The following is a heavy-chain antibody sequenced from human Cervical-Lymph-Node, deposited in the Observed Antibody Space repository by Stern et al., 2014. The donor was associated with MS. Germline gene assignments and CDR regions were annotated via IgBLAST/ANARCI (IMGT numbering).Heavy chain of an antibody. V-gene: IGHV3-30*03. Sequence: VQLEESGGGVVQPGRSLRLSCVASGSIFTNHGMHWVRQAPGKGLEWVAVISHDGSDKYYRDSVKGRFTISRDNSKTTLYLQIHTLRPEDTAVYYCTGGYDMSPFDYWGQGTLVTVSS. D-gene: IGHD5-12*01. CDR2: ISHDGSDK. CDR1: GSIFTNHG. J-gene: IGHJ4*02. CDR3: TGGYDMSPFDY.